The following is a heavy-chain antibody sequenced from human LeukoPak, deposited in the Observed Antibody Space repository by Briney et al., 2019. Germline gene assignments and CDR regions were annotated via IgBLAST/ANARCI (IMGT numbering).Heavy chain of an antibody. J-gene: IGHJ4*02. V-gene: IGHV1-18*01. CDR2: ISAYNGNT. D-gene: IGHD5-18*01. CDR3: ATEPLDVDPAMVTFY. Sequence: ASVKVACKASGYTFTSYGISGVRQTPGQGLEWMGWISAYNGNTNYAQKLQGRVTMTTDTSTSTAYMELRSLRSDDTAVYYCATEPLDVDPAMVTFYWGQGTLVTVSS. CDR1: GYTFTSYG.